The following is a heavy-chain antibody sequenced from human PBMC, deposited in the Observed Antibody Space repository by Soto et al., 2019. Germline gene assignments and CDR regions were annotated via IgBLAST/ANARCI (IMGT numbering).Heavy chain of an antibody. V-gene: IGHV3-23*01. CDR1: GFTFSSYA. CDR2: ISGSGGST. Sequence: GESLKISCAASGFTFSSYAMSWVRQAPGKGLEWVSAISGSGGSTYYADSVKGRFTISRDNSKNTLYLQMNSLRAEDTAVYYCANPPWDSSSYFDYWGQGTLVTVSS. CDR3: ANPPWDSSSYFDY. J-gene: IGHJ4*02. D-gene: IGHD6-6*01.